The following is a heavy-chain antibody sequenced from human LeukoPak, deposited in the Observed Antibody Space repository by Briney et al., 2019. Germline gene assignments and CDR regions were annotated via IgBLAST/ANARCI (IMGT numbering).Heavy chain of an antibody. CDR2: ISGSGGST. V-gene: IGHV3-23*01. CDR1: GFTFSSYA. D-gene: IGHD3-9*01. CDR3: AKGVWATILTNDAFDI. Sequence: SRGSLRLSCAASGFTFSSYAMSWVRQAPGKGLEWVSAISGSGGSTYYADSVKGRFTISRDNSKNTLYLQMNSLRAEDTAVYYCAKGVWATILTNDAFDIWGQGTMVTVSS. J-gene: IGHJ3*02.